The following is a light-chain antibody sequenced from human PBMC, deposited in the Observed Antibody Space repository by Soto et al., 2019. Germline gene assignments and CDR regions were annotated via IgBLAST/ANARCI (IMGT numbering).Light chain of an antibody. Sequence: EIVLTQSPASLSLSPGERATLSCRASQSVSSYLAWYQQKPGQAPRLLIYDASNRATGIPARFSGSGSGTDFTLTISSLEPEDFAVYYSPQRSNWPLTFGGVTKVEIX. CDR3: PQRSNWPLT. CDR2: DAS. J-gene: IGKJ4*01. CDR1: QSVSSY. V-gene: IGKV3-11*01.